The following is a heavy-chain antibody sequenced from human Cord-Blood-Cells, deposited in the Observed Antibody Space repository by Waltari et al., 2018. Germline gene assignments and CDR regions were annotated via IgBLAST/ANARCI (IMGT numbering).Heavy chain of an antibody. CDR2: IYHSGST. D-gene: IGHD3-10*01. Sequence: QVQLQESGPGLVKPSGTLSLTCAVSGGSISSSNWWSWVRQPPGKRLEWIGEIYHSGSTNYNPSLKSRVTISVDKSKNQFSLKLSSVTAADTAVYYCARDLGSSGSGSYYNYWGQGTLVTVSS. V-gene: IGHV4-4*02. CDR3: ARDLGSSGSGSYYNY. CDR1: GGSISSSNW. J-gene: IGHJ4*02.